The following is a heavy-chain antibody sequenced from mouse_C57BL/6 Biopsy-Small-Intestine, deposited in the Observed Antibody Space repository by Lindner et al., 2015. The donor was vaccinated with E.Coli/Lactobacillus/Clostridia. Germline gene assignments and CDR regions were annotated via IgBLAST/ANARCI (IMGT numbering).Heavy chain of an antibody. J-gene: IGHJ2*01. V-gene: IGHV5-17*01. D-gene: IGHD2-3*01. CDR1: GFTFSDYG. CDR2: ISSGSSTI. Sequence: VQLQESGGGLVKPGGSLKLSCAASGFTFSDYGMLWVCQAPEKGLEWVAYISSGSSTIYYADTVKGRFTISRDNAKNTLFLQMTSLRSEDTAMYYCARRSLDGYYFDYWGQGTTLTVSS. CDR3: ARRSLDGYYFDY.